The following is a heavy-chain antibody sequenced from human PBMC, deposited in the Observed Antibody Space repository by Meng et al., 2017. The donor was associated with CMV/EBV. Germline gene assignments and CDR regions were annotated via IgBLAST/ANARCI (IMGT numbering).Heavy chain of an antibody. J-gene: IGHJ4*02. CDR3: ARGHLTYYDILTGYSPFDY. CDR2: INPNSGGT. V-gene: IGHV1-2*02. D-gene: IGHD3-9*01. Sequence: ASVKVSCKASGYTFTGYYMHWVRQAPGQGLEWMGWINPNSGGTNYAQKFQGRVTMTRDTSISTAYMELSRLRSDDTAVYYCARGHLTYYDILTGYSPFDYWGQGTLVTVSS. CDR1: GYTFTGYY.